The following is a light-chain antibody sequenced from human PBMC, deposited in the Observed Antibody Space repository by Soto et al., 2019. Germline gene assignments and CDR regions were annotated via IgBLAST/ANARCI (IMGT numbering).Light chain of an antibody. Sequence: QSALTQPRSVSGSPGQSVTISCTVTSSDVGGYKYVSWYQQKPGKAPKLIIYGVSRWPSGVPNRFSGSKSGNRASLTISGLQAEDEGDYYCCSYAGGPEVFGTGTKVTVL. CDR2: GVS. J-gene: IGLJ1*01. CDR1: SSDVGGYKY. V-gene: IGLV2-11*01. CDR3: CSYAGGPEV.